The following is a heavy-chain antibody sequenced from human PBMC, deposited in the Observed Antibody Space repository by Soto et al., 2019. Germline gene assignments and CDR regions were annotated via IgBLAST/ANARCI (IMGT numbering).Heavy chain of an antibody. CDR2: ISYDGSNK. Sequence: QVQLVESGGGVVQPGRSLRLSCAASGFTFSSYAMHWVRQAPGKGLEWVAVISYDGSNKYYADSVKGRFTISRDNSKNTLYLQMNSLRAEDTAVYYCAREWEAVSNGNWFDPWGQGTLVTVSS. CDR3: AREWEAVSNGNWFDP. CDR1: GFTFSSYA. D-gene: IGHD1-26*01. J-gene: IGHJ5*02. V-gene: IGHV3-30-3*01.